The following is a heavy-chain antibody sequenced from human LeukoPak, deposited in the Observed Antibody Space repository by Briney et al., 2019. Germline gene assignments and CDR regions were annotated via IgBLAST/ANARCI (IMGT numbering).Heavy chain of an antibody. CDR3: AKDPNGDFIGTFDI. CDR2: ISGNGDST. J-gene: IGHJ3*02. V-gene: IGHV3-23*01. D-gene: IGHD4-17*01. Sequence: GGSLRLSCATSQFNFNKFGMTWVRQAPGKGLEWVSSISGNGDSTQYAASVQGRFAISRDNSKNTLYLQMNSLRAEDTAVYFCAKDPNGDFIGTFDIWGQGTMVTVSS. CDR1: QFNFNKFG.